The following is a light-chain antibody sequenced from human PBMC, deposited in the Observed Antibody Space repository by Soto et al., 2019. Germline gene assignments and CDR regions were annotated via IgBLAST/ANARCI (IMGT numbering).Light chain of an antibody. V-gene: IGKV3-20*01. CDR2: GAS. J-gene: IGKJ2*01. CDR1: QSVSSSY. CDR3: QQYGSSPYT. Sequence: EIVLTQSPGTLSLSPGERATLSCRASQSVSSSYLAWYQQKPGQAPRLLIYGASSRATGIADRFSGSGSGTDFTLTISRLEPEDFEVHYCQQYGSSPYTFAQGTNVDIK.